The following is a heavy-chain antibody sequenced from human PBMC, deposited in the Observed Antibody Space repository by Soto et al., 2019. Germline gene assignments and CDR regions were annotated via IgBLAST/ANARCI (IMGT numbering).Heavy chain of an antibody. CDR1: GFSLNTGGVG. V-gene: IGHV2-5*02. D-gene: IGHD3-10*01. CDR3: VRNWRYYGGDYYYGMDA. J-gene: IGHJ6*02. Sequence: ITLKESGPTLVKPTQTLTLTRTFSGFSLNTGGVGVGWVRQPRGKAMEWLALIYWDDDERYRPSLRSRLNITKDTINNQVVLTMTNMDPEDTATYYCVRNWRYYGGDYYYGMDAWGQGTTVTVSS. CDR2: IYWDDDE.